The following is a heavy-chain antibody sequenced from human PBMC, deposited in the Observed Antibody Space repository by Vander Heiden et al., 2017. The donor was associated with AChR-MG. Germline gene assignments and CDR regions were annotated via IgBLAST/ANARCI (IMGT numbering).Heavy chain of an antibody. Sequence: QVQLVQSGAEVKKPGASVKVSCTASGYTFTSYDINGGRQATGQGLEWMGWMNPNSGNTGYAQKFQGRVTMTRNTSISTAYMELSSLRSEDTAVYYCARGPLRYEWLLFNYYYYMDVWGKGTTVTVSS. CDR1: GYTFTSYD. CDR3: ARGPLRYEWLLFNYYYYMDV. CDR2: MNPNSGNT. D-gene: IGHD3-3*01. V-gene: IGHV1-8*01. J-gene: IGHJ6*03.